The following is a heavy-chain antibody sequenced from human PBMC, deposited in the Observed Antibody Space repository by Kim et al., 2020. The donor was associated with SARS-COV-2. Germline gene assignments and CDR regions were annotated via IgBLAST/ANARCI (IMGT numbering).Heavy chain of an antibody. CDR3: AKDDATITTRSSFDY. D-gene: IGHD5-12*01. J-gene: IGHJ4*02. CDR2: IYSGGSST. CDR1: GFTFSSYA. V-gene: IGHV3-23*03. Sequence: GGSLRLSCAASGFTFSSYAMSWVRQAPGKGLEWVSVIYSGGSSTYYADSVKGRFTISRDNSKNTLYLQMNSLRAEDTAVYYCAKDDATITTRSSFDYWGQGTLVTVSS.